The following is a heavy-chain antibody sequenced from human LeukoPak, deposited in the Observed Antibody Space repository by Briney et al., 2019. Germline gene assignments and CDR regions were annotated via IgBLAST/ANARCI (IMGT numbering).Heavy chain of an antibody. J-gene: IGHJ4*02. CDR1: GFTFSSYE. Sequence: PGGSLRLSCAASGFTFSSYEMNWVRQAPGEGLEWVSYISSLSGTIYYADSVKGRFTISRDNAKNSLYLQMDSLRAEDTAVYYCAGDQGGATSYWGQGTLVTVSS. D-gene: IGHD1-26*01. CDR2: ISSLSGTI. CDR3: AGDQGGATSY. V-gene: IGHV3-48*03.